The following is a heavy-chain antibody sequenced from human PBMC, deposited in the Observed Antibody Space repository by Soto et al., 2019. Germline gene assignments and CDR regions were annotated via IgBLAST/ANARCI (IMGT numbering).Heavy chain of an antibody. V-gene: IGHV4-59*01. CDR1: GGSISSYY. D-gene: IGHD2-15*01. Sequence: SETLSFTCTVSGGSISSYYWSWIRQPPGKGLEWIGYIYYSGSTNYNPSLKSRVTISVDTSKNQFSLKLSSVTAADTAVYYCARVVVAARFDYSGQGTLVTVSS. CDR2: IYYSGST. J-gene: IGHJ4*02. CDR3: ARVVVAARFDY.